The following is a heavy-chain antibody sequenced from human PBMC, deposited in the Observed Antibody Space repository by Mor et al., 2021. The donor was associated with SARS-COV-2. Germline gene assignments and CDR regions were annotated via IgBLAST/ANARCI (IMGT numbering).Heavy chain of an antibody. D-gene: IGHD4-17*01. J-gene: IGHJ4*02. CDR3: ARHHGRNRCLDS. V-gene: IGHV1-18*01. Sequence: VRQAPGQGLEWMGWINGYNGDTNYAQKFQGRVTMTTDSSTSTVYMDLRSLGSDDSALYFCARHHGRNRCLDSWGQGTLVTVTS. CDR2: INGYNGDT.